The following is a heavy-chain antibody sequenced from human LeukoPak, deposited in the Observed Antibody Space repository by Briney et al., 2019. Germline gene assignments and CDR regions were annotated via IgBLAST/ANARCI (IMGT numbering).Heavy chain of an antibody. CDR3: ATPRGADWYFDL. J-gene: IGHJ2*01. CDR1: GYTFTGPY. V-gene: IGHV1-2*06. CDR2: INPNSGGT. D-gene: IGHD3-10*01. Sequence: ASVKVSCKASGYTFTGPYIHWMRQAPGQGLEWMGRINPNSGGTNYAQKFQGRVTMTRDTSISTAYMELSRLRSDDTAVYYCATPRGADWYFDLWGRGTLVTVSS.